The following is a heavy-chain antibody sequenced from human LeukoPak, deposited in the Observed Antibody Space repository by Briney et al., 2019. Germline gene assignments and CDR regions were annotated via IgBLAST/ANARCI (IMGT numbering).Heavy chain of an antibody. V-gene: IGHV4-59*01. D-gene: IGHD3-22*01. CDR3: ARGYYDSSGYSDWYFDL. CDR1: GCSISSYY. J-gene: IGHJ2*01. Sequence: PSETLSLTCTVSGCSISSYYWSWIRQPPGKGLESIGFIFYSGSTNYNPSLKSRVTISVDTSKNQFSLKLSSVTAANTAVYYCARGYYDSSGYSDWYFDLWGRGTLVTVSS. CDR2: IFYSGST.